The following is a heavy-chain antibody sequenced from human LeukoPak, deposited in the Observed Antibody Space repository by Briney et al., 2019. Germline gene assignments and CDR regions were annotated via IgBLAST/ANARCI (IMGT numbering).Heavy chain of an antibody. J-gene: IGHJ4*02. CDR2: IYSGGDT. V-gene: IGHV3-53*05. Sequence: GGSLRLSCAASGFTVGTNYMTWVRQAPGKGLEWVSVIYSGGDTFYADSVKGRFTISRDNSKNTLYLQMNSLRAEDTAVYYCARDRDVVVPAAIQFDYWGQGTLVTVSS. CDR3: ARDRDVVVPAAIQFDY. CDR1: GFTVGTNY. D-gene: IGHD2-2*02.